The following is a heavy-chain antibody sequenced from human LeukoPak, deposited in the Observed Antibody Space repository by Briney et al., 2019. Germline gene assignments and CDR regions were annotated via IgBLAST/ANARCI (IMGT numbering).Heavy chain of an antibody. V-gene: IGHV4-31*03. CDR1: GGSISSGGYY. CDR2: IYYSGST. CDR3: AREMVRGVIFT. Sequence: SETLSLTCTVSGGSISSGGYYWSWIRQHPGKGLEWIGYIYYSGSTYYNPSLKSRVTISVDTSKNQFSLKLSSVTAADTAVYYCAREMVRGVIFTWGQGALVTVSS. J-gene: IGHJ5*02. D-gene: IGHD3-10*01.